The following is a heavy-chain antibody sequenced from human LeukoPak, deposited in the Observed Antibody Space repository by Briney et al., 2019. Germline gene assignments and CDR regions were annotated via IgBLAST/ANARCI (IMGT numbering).Heavy chain of an antibody. V-gene: IGHV3-23*01. CDR3: TRDTRWFDY. D-gene: IGHD5-24*01. CDR1: GFTFSSFD. CDR2: ISATGGTT. Sequence: GGSLRLSCAASGFTFSSFDMTWVRQAPGKGLEWVSFISATGGTTYYADSVKGRFTISRDSSKNTLHLQINSLRAEDTAVYYCTRDTRWFDYWGQGTLVTVSS. J-gene: IGHJ4*02.